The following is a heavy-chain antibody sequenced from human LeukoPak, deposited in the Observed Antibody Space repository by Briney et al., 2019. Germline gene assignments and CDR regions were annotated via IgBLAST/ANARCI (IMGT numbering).Heavy chain of an antibody. V-gene: IGHV3-33*05. CDR2: IQSNGRNK. CDR3: ARESEGGTGTSCPDY. Sequence: GGSLRLSCAASGFIFSSDDMHWVRQDPGKGTEWVAGIQSNGRNKYYVDSVKGRFAISRDNSKSTLYLQVNSLRVEDTALYYCARESEGGTGTSCPDYWGQGTLVTVSS. J-gene: IGHJ4*02. D-gene: IGHD2-2*01. CDR1: GFIFSSDD.